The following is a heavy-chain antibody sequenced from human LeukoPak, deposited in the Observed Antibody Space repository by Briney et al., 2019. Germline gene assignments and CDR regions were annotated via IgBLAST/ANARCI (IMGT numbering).Heavy chain of an antibody. J-gene: IGHJ4*02. Sequence: PGGSLRLSCAASGFTFSNYAISWARQAPGKGLEWVSALSGSGGSTYYADSVKGRLTISRDNSKNTLYLQMNSLRAEDTAVYYCAKSRRGWWSRDYYFDYWGQGTLVTVSS. V-gene: IGHV3-23*01. CDR2: LSGSGGST. CDR3: AKSRRGWWSRDYYFDY. CDR1: GFTFSNYA. D-gene: IGHD6-19*01.